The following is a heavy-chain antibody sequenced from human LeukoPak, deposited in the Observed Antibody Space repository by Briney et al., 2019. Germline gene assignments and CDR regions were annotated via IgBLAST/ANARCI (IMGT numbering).Heavy chain of an antibody. J-gene: IGHJ4*02. CDR1: GFTFSYHW. CDR3: AKDSYSKGDF. D-gene: IGHD6-13*01. CDR2: IKNDGAVK. V-gene: IGHV3-7*01. Sequence: GGSLTLSCAASGFTFSYHWMTWVRQAPGKGLEWVANIKNDGAVKNYVDSVKGRFTISRDNAKNSLYLRMNSLRAEDTAVYYCAKDSYSKGDFWGQGVLVTVSS.